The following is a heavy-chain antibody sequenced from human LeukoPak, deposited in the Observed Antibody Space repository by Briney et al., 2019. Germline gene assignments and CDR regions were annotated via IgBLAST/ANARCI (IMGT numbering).Heavy chain of an antibody. J-gene: IGHJ3*01. Sequence: PGRSLRLSCAASGFTFSSYGMHWVRQAPGKGLEWVAVISYDGSNKYYADSVKGRFTISRDNSKNTLYLQMNSLRAEDTAVYYCARGDYFDRAFDVWGQGTTVTVSS. CDR3: ARGDYFDRAFDV. CDR1: GFTFSSYG. D-gene: IGHD3-22*01. V-gene: IGHV3-30*03. CDR2: ISYDGSNK.